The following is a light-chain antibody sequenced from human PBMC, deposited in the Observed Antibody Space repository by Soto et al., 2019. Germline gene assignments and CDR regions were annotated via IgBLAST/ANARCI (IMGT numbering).Light chain of an antibody. CDR1: QSVFNNY. CDR3: QQYCDSTP. J-gene: IGKJ4*01. Sequence: EIVLTQSPGTLSLSPGERATLSCRASQSVFNNYILWYQQKPGQVPRLLIYDASSRAAGIPDRFSGSGSGTYFTHTISRLEPEGFSGDYCQQYCDSTPFGGGTRVEIK. CDR2: DAS. V-gene: IGKV3-20*01.